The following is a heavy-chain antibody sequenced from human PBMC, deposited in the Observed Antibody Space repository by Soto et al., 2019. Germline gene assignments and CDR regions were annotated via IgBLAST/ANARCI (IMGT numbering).Heavy chain of an antibody. CDR2: INHSGST. CDR3: AKAIAARAYNWFDP. J-gene: IGHJ5*02. D-gene: IGHD6-6*01. Sequence: QVQLQQWGAGLLKPSETLSLTCAVYGGSFSGYYWSWIRQPPGKGLEWIGEINHSGSTNYNPSLKSLVNISVDTSQNQFSLKLCSVAAADTAVYYCAKAIAARAYNWFDPWGQGTLVTVSS. V-gene: IGHV4-34*01. CDR1: GGSFSGYY.